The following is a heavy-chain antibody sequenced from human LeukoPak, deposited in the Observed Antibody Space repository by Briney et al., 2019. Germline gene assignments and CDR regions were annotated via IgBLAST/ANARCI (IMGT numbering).Heavy chain of an antibody. J-gene: IGHJ4*02. CDR1: GFTFSSYA. CDR2: GGSGDTT. CDR3: AKDRYSIWYLTIDH. Sequence: GGSLRLSCAASGFTFSSYAMIGGSGDTTNYADSVKGRFTISRDNSKNTLYLQMNSLRAEDTAVYYCAKDRYSIWYLTIDHWGQGTLVTVSS. D-gene: IGHD6-13*01. V-gene: IGHV3-23*01.